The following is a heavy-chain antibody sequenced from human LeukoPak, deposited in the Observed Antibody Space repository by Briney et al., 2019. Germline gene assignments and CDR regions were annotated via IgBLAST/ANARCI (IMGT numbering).Heavy chain of an antibody. CDR2: IGAGHNT. CDR3: AREVSDTVTTGWYFDL. D-gene: IGHD4-17*01. Sequence: GGSLRLSCAASGLSFSNYDLHWVRQPTGKGLEGVSAIGAGHNTYYSDSVRGRFTISRENGKNSLFVQMNSLRAGDTAVYYCAREVSDTVTTGWYFDLWGRGTLVTVSS. V-gene: IGHV3-13*01. J-gene: IGHJ2*01. CDR1: GLSFSNYD.